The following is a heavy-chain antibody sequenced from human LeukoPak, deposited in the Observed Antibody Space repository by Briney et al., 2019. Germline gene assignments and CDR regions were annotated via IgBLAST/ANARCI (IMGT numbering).Heavy chain of an antibody. V-gene: IGHV4-31*03. D-gene: IGHD3-22*01. CDR2: IYYSGST. Sequence: SETLSLTCTVSGGSISSGGYYWSWIRQHPGKGLEWIGYIYYSGSTYYNPSLKSRVTISVDTSKNQFSLKLSSVTAADTAVYYCARESRYYDSSGYQVAFDIWGQGTMVTVSS. J-gene: IGHJ3*02. CDR1: GGSISSGGYY. CDR3: ARESRYYDSSGYQVAFDI.